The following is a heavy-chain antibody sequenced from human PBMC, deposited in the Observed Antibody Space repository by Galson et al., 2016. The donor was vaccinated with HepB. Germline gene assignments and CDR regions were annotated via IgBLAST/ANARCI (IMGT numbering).Heavy chain of an antibody. V-gene: IGHV3-23*01. D-gene: IGHD2-8*02. CDR2: VSDPGIVE. CDR3: AKRGLRTGGYDY. J-gene: IGHJ4*02. Sequence: SLRLSCAASGLTFSSFAMSWVRQSPGKGLEWLASVSDPGIVEDYAASVKGRFTISRDFSKNTQYLQMNSLKAEDTALYYCAKRGLRTGGYDYWGQGTLVTVAS. CDR1: GLTFSSFA.